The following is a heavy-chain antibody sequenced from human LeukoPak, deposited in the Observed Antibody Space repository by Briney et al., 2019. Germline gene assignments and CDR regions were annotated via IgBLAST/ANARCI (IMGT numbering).Heavy chain of an antibody. CDR1: GYTFTGYY. V-gene: IGHV1-8*02. D-gene: IGHD3-22*01. J-gene: IGHJ4*02. Sequence: ASVKVSCKASGYTFTGYYMHWVRQATGQGLEWMGWMNPNSGNTGYAQKFQGRVTMTRNTSISTAYMELSSLRSEDTAVYYCARGSDSSGYSIDYWGQGTLVTVSS. CDR2: MNPNSGNT. CDR3: ARGSDSSGYSIDY.